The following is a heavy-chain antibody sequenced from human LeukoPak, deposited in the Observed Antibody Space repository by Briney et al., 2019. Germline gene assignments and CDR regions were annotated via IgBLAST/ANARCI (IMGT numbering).Heavy chain of an antibody. CDR1: GYSISSGYY. V-gene: IGHV4-38-2*02. J-gene: IGHJ6*02. D-gene: IGHD2-2*02. CDR3: ARSIALYYHLV. Sequence: TSETLSLTCTVSGYSISSGYYWGWIRQPPGKGLEWIGSIYQSGSTYQNPSLKSRLTISVDTSKNQFSLKLSSVTAADTAVYYCARSIALYYHLVWGQGTTVTVSS. CDR2: IYQSGST.